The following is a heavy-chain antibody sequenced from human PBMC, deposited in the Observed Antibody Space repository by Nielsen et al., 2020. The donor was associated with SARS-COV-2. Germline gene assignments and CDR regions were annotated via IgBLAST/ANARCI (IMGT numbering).Heavy chain of an antibody. Sequence: GESLKISCAASGFTFSRHAMNWVRQAPGKGLEWVSIIGAGGDNIYYADSVKGRFTISRDNAGKSLYLQMNSLRAEDTAVYYCARDAAYSRFDYWGQGTLVTVSS. D-gene: IGHD4-11*01. J-gene: IGHJ4*02. CDR2: IGAGGDNI. CDR3: ARDAAYSRFDY. CDR1: GFTFSRHA. V-gene: IGHV3-23*01.